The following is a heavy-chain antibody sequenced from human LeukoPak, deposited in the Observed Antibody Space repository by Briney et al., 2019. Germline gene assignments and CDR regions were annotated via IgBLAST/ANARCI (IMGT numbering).Heavy chain of an antibody. CDR1: GGTFSSYA. Sequence: SVKVSCKASGGTFSSYAISWVRQAPGQGLEWMGWIIPILGTANYAQKFQGRVTITTDESTSTAYMELSSLRSEDTAVYYCARDASAYYYDSSGYRFDYWGQGTLVTVSS. V-gene: IGHV1-69*05. CDR3: ARDASAYYYDSSGYRFDY. D-gene: IGHD3-22*01. CDR2: IIPILGTA. J-gene: IGHJ4*02.